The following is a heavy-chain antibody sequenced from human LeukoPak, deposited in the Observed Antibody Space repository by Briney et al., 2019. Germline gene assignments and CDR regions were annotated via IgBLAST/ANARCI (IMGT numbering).Heavy chain of an antibody. V-gene: IGHV3-30-3*01. CDR3: ARDSHCSGGSCYYYYGMDV. J-gene: IGHJ6*02. D-gene: IGHD2-15*01. CDR1: GFTFSSYA. Sequence: GGSLRLSCAASGFTFSSYAMHWVRQAPGKGLEWVAVISYDGSNKYYADSVKGRFTISSDNSKNTLYLQMNSLRAEDTAVYYCARDSHCSGGSCYYYYGMDVWGQGTTVTVSS. CDR2: ISYDGSNK.